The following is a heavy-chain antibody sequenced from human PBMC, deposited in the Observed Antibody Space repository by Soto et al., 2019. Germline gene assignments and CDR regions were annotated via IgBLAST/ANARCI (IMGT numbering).Heavy chain of an antibody. CDR3: ARDARNADYDY. CDR2: IHGTRSII. V-gene: IGHV3-48*02. Sequence: EVQLVESGGGMVQPGGSQKLSCAVSGFTFTSHDMNWVRQAPGKGLELVAYIHGTRSIIYYADSVKGRFTISRDNAKNSLYLQMDSLRDEDTALYYCARDARNADYDYWGQGTVVTVSS. CDR1: GFTFTSHD. J-gene: IGHJ4*02. D-gene: IGHD3-16*01.